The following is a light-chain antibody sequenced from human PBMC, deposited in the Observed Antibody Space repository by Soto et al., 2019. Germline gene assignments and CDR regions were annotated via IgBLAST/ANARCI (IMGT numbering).Light chain of an antibody. Sequence: DIEMTQSPSSLSASVGDRVTISCRTSQTINNNLNWYQQRPGKAPKLLIYSSSSLLNGVPPRFSVSGSGTDFTLTISSLQPEDFATYFCQHTYITPITFGQGTRLDIK. J-gene: IGKJ5*01. CDR3: QHTYITPIT. CDR2: SSS. CDR1: QTINNN. V-gene: IGKV1-39*01.